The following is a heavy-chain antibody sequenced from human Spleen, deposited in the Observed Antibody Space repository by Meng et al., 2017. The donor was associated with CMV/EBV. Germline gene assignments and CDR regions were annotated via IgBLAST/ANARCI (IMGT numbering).Heavy chain of an antibody. D-gene: IGHD2-2*01. V-gene: IGHV3-13*03. CDR1: GFTFSSYD. CDR3: ARSPAASKGNWFDP. J-gene: IGHJ5*02. CDR2: IGTAGDT. Sequence: GGSLRLSCAACGFTFSSYDMHWVRQATGKGLEWVSAIGTAGDTYYPGSVKGQFTISRENAKNSLYLQMNSLRAEDTAVYYCARSPAASKGNWFDPWGQGTLVTVSS.